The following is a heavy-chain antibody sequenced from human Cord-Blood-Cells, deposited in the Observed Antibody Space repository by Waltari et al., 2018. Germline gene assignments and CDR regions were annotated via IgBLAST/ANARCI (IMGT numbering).Heavy chain of an antibody. Sequence: QVQLVQSGAEVKKPGASVKVSCKASGYTFTSSDTNLVRQATGQGLAWMGWMNPNSGNTGYAQKFQGRVTITRNTSISTAYMELSSLRSEDTAVYYCARGVVTGTNPFDYWGQGTLVTVSS. CDR3: ARGVVTGTNPFDY. V-gene: IGHV1-8*03. D-gene: IGHD1-20*01. CDR1: GYTFTSSD. J-gene: IGHJ4*02. CDR2: MNPNSGNT.